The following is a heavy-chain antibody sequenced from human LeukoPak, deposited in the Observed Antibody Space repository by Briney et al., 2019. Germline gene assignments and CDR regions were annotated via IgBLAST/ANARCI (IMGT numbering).Heavy chain of an antibody. CDR2: IYPGDSDT. Sequence: GESLKISCKGSGYRVTSYWIGWVRPMPGKGLEWMGIIYPGDSDTRYSPSFQGQVTISADKSISTAYVQWSSLKASDSAMYYCARQDSGYDKAFDYWGQGTLVPVSS. V-gene: IGHV5-51*01. CDR1: GYRVTSYW. CDR3: ARQDSGYDKAFDY. J-gene: IGHJ4*02. D-gene: IGHD5-12*01.